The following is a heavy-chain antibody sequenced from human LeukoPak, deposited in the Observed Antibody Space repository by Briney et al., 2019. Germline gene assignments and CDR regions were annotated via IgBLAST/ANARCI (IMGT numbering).Heavy chain of an antibody. D-gene: IGHD3-22*01. J-gene: IGHJ3*02. Sequence: ASVKVSCKASGYTFTDDYIHWVRQAPGQGLEWMGWINVNSGGTNYAQKFYARVTMTRDTSISTAYMELSRLRSDDTAVFYCASKWVTYYYNSSAYHYPTDVFDIWGQGTMVTVSS. CDR2: INVNSGGT. V-gene: IGHV1-2*02. CDR1: GYTFTDDY. CDR3: ASKWVTYYYNSSAYHYPTDVFDI.